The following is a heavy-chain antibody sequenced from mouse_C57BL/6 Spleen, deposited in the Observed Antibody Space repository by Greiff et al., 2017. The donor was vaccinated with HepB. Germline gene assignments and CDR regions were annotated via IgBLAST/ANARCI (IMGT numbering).Heavy chain of an antibody. CDR3: ARRYYCSSPAWFAY. CDR2: ISSGSSTI. V-gene: IGHV5-17*01. Sequence: EVMLVESGGGLVKPGGSLKLSCAASGFTFSDYGMHWVRQAPEKGLEWVAYISSGSSTIYYADTVKGRFTISRDNAKNTLFLQMTSLRSEDTAMYSCARRYYCSSPAWFAYWGQGTLVTVSA. D-gene: IGHD1-1*01. CDR1: GFTFSDYG. J-gene: IGHJ3*01.